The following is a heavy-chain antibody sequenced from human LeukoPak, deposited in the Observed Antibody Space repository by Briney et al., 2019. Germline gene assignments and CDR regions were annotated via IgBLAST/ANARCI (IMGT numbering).Heavy chain of an antibody. CDR3: AKEEAHDYGEVFDY. Sequence: GGSLRLSCVASGLTFSSYAMSWVRQAPGKGLEWVSTISVSGGSTYYADSVKGRFTISRDNSKNTLYLQMNSLRAEDTAVYYCAKEEAHDYGEVFDYWGQGTLVTVSS. V-gene: IGHV3-23*01. CDR1: GLTFSSYA. CDR2: ISVSGGST. J-gene: IGHJ4*02. D-gene: IGHD4-17*01.